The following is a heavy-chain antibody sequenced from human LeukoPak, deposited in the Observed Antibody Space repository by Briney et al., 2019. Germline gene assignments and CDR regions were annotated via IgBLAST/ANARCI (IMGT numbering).Heavy chain of an antibody. J-gene: IGHJ4*02. V-gene: IGHV3-11*04. CDR3: AGDAYYDILKD. CDR2: ISSSGSTI. CDR1: GFTFSDYY. Sequence: GGSLRLSCAASGFTFSDYYMSWIRQAPGKGLEWVSYISSSGSTIYYADSVKGRFTISRDNAKNSLYLQMNSLRAEDTAVYYCAGDAYYDILKDWGQGTLVTVSS. D-gene: IGHD3-9*01.